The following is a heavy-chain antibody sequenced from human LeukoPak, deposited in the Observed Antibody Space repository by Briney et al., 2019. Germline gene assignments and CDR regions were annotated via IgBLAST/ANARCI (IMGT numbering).Heavy chain of an antibody. Sequence: GGSLRLSCAASGFTVSSNYMSWVRQAPGKGLEWVSVIYSGGSTYYADSVKGRFTISRDNSKNTLYLQINSLRAEDPAVYYCAKDGGFWSGYYADYWGQGTLVTVSS. D-gene: IGHD3-3*01. J-gene: IGHJ4*02. V-gene: IGHV3-53*01. CDR1: GFTVSSNY. CDR3: AKDGGFWSGYYADY. CDR2: IYSGGST.